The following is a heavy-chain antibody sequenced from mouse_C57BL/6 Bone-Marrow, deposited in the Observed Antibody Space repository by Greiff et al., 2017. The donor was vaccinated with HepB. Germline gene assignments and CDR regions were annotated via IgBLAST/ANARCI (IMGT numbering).Heavy chain of an antibody. CDR3: ARGFAY. Sequence: QVQLKQSGAELARPGASVKMSCKASGYTFTSYTMHWVNQRPGQGLEWIGHINPSSGYTKYNQKFKDKATLTADKSSSTAYMQLSSLTSEGSAVYYCARGFAYWGQGTLVTVSA. V-gene: IGHV1-4*01. CDR1: GYTFTSYT. CDR2: INPSSGYT. J-gene: IGHJ3*01.